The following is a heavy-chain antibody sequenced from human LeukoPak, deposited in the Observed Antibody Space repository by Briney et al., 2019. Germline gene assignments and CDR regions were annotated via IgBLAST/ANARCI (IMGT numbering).Heavy chain of an antibody. V-gene: IGHV3-30*03. CDR3: ARYAEYAVSTPCY. CDR1: GFTSNNYG. J-gene: IGHJ4*02. CDR2: LSYDGNYK. Sequence: PGRSLRLSCTASGFTSNNYGMHWVRQAPGKGLEWVAVLSYDGNYKYYADSVKGRFAISRDNSENTLYLQMNSLRAEDTAVYYCARYAEYAVSTPCYWGQGTLVTVSA. D-gene: IGHD2-8*01.